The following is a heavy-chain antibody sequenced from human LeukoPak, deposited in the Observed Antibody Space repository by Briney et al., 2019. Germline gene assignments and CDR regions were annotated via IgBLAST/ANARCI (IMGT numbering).Heavy chain of an antibody. V-gene: IGHV4-30-2*01. CDR3: AKGLGDYGNA. CDR1: GGSISSGGYS. CDR2: IYHSGST. Sequence: SETLSLTCAVSGGSISSGGYSWSWIRQPPGKGLEWIGYIYHSGSTYYNPSLKSRVTISVDRFKNQFSLKLSSVTAADTAVYYCAKGLGDYGNAWGQGTLVTVSS. J-gene: IGHJ5*02. D-gene: IGHD4-17*01.